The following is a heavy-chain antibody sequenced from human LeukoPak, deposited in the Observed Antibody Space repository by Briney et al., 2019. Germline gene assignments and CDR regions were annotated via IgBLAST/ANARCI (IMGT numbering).Heavy chain of an antibody. J-gene: IGHJ5*02. V-gene: IGHV5-51*01. CDR3: ARLLDYGGNLQPSNWFDP. CDR1: GYSXTSYW. CDR2: IYPGDSDT. D-gene: IGHD4-23*01. Sequence: SXXXSXXGSGYSXTSYWIGWGRQLPGKGLEWMGIIYPGDSDTIYSPSFQGQVTISADKSISTAYLQWSSLKASDTAMYYCARLLDYGGNLQPSNWFDPWGQGTLVTVSS.